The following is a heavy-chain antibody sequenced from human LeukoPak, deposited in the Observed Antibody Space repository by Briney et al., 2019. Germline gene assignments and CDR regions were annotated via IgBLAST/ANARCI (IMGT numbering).Heavy chain of an antibody. CDR1: GFTFSNYY. Sequence: QPGGSLRLSCAASGFTFSNYYMSWVRQAPGKGLEWVSVIYSGGSTYYPDSVKGRFTISRDNSKNTLYLQMNSLRAEDTAVYYCARALFRGGGFDIWGQGTMVTVSS. CDR2: IYSGGST. CDR3: ARALFRGGGFDI. J-gene: IGHJ3*02. V-gene: IGHV3-66*01. D-gene: IGHD3-10*01.